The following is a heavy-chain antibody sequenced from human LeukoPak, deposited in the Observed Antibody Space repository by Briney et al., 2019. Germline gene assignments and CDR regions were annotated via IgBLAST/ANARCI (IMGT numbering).Heavy chain of an antibody. CDR1: GFTFSSYS. V-gene: IGHV3-30-3*02. CDR2: ISYDGNNK. Sequence: GGSLRLSCSASGFTFSSYSMHWVRQAPGKGLEWVAVISYDGNNKYDADSVKGRFTISRDNSKNTLYLQMNSLRAEDTAVYYCTKRGAYYVDYWGRGIPVTVSS. J-gene: IGHJ4*02. D-gene: IGHD3-16*01. CDR3: TKRGAYYVDY.